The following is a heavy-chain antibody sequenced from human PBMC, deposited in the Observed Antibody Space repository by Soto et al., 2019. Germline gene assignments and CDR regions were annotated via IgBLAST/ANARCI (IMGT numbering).Heavy chain of an antibody. Sequence: PGGSLRLSCAASGFSFSSFAMNWVRQAPGRGLEWVSYISDDGASIYYADSLKGRFTISRDNAKNSLSLQMNNLRAEDTAVYYCARENSVQAWLHHFDHWGQGTLVTVSS. CDR1: GFSFSSFA. V-gene: IGHV3-48*03. CDR2: ISDDGASI. D-gene: IGHD5-18*01. J-gene: IGHJ4*02. CDR3: ARENSVQAWLHHFDH.